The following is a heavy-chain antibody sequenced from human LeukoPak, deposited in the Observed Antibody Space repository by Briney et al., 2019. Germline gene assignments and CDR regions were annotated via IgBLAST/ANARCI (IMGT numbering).Heavy chain of an antibody. D-gene: IGHD3-10*01. CDR2: ISGSGGYT. J-gene: IGHJ4*02. CDR3: AKDQMVRGVTHFDY. V-gene: IGHV3-23*01. CDR1: GFTFSTYA. Sequence: PGASLRLSCAASGFTFSTYAMSWVRQAPGKGLEWVSVISGSGGYTDYADSVKGRFTISRDNSKNTLYLQMNSLRAEDTAVYYRAKDQMVRGVTHFDYWGQGTLVTVSS.